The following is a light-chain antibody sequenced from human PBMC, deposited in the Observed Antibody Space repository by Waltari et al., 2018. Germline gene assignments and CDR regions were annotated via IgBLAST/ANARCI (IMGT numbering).Light chain of an antibody. CDR1: SSDVGSHNY. CDR3: SSYANSDTWV. V-gene: IGLV2-14*03. Sequence: QSALTQPASVSGSPGQLITISCTGTSSDVGSHNYVSWYKQHPGNAPKLLISDVNKRPSGGSFRFSGSKSGNAASLTISGLQPEDEADYYCSSYANSDTWVFGGGTKLTVL. CDR2: DVN. J-gene: IGLJ3*02.